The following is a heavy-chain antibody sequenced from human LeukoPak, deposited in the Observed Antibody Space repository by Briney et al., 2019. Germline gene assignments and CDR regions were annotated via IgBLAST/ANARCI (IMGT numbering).Heavy chain of an antibody. D-gene: IGHD3-10*01. Sequence: GGSLRLSCAASGFTVSSNYMSWVRQAPGKGLEWVSVIYSGCSTYYADSVKGRFTISRHNSKNTLYLQMNSLRAEDTAVYYCARAPITMVRGVEAYYYYGMDVWGQGTTVTVSS. CDR1: GFTVSSNY. CDR3: ARAPITMVRGVEAYYYYGMDV. V-gene: IGHV3-53*04. CDR2: IYSGCST. J-gene: IGHJ6*02.